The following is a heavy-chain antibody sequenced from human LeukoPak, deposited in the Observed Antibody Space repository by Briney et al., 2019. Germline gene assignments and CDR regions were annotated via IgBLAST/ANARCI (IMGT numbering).Heavy chain of an antibody. J-gene: IGHJ4*02. CDR3: ARDSSTVTVFDY. V-gene: IGHV1-2*02. CDR2: INPNSGGT. CDR1: GYTFTGYY. D-gene: IGHD4-11*01. Sequence: ASVKVSCKASGYTFTGYYMHWVRQAPGQGLEWMGWINPNSGGTNYAQKFQGRVTMTRDTSISTAYMELSRLRSDDTAVYYCARDSSTVTVFDYWGQGILVTVSS.